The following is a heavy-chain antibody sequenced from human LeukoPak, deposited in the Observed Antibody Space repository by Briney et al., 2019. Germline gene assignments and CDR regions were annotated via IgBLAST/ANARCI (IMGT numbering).Heavy chain of an antibody. CDR1: GFTFSSYA. D-gene: IGHD5-18*01. J-gene: IGHJ4*02. CDR3: SPPAGYSCGLFDY. CDR2: ISGSGGST. V-gene: IGHV3-23*01. Sequence: PGGSLRLSCAASGFTFSSYAMSWVRQAPGKGLEWVSAISGSGGSTYYADSVKGRFTISRDNSKNTLYLQMNSLRAEDTAEYYCSPPAGYSCGLFDYWGQGTLVTVSS.